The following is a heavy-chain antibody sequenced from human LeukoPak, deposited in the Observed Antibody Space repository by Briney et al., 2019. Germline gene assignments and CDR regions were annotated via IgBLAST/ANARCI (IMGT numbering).Heavy chain of an antibody. J-gene: IGHJ5*02. D-gene: IGHD1-1*01. CDR1: GFTFSSYA. Sequence: SGGSLRLSCAASGFTFSSYAMSWVRQAPGKGLEWVANIQQNGIEKYSVEGRFTISRDNVNSLLYLRINSLRADDTAMYYCARDRDGKDLWGQGTLVTVSS. CDR3: ARDRDGKDL. CDR2: IQQNGIEK. V-gene: IGHV3-7*03.